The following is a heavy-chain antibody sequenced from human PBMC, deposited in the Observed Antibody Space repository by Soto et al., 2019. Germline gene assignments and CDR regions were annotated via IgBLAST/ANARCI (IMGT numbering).Heavy chain of an antibody. CDR3: ARALTITMVRGVIDY. CDR2: INHSGST. CDR1: GGSFSGYY. V-gene: IGHV4-34*01. D-gene: IGHD3-10*01. J-gene: IGHJ4*02. Sequence: SETLSLTCAVYGGSFSGYYWSWIRQSPGKGLEWIGEINHSGSTNYNPSLKSRVTISVDTSKNQFSLKLSSVTAADTAVYYCARALTITMVRGVIDYWGQGTLVTVSS.